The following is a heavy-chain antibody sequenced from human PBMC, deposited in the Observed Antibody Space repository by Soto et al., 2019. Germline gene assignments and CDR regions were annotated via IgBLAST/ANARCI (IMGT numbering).Heavy chain of an antibody. CDR3: AITIGYIYGYYGMDV. Sequence: VQLLESGGVLVQPGGSLRLSCAASGFTFSSYAMSWVRQAPGKGLEWVSAISGSGVGTYYADSVKGRFTISSDNSKNTLYLQMNSLRAEDTGVYYCAITIGYIYGYYGMDVWGQGTTVTVSS. CDR1: GFTFSSYA. J-gene: IGHJ6*02. CDR2: ISGSGVGT. V-gene: IGHV3-23*01. D-gene: IGHD5-18*01.